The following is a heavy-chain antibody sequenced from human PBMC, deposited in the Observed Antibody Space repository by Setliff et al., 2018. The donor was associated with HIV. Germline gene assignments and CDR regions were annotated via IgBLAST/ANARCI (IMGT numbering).Heavy chain of an antibody. CDR1: GYTFTDNY. D-gene: IGHD3-16*01. V-gene: IGHV1-2*02. CDR3: TRDYAHYFDF. CDR2: INPSSGRT. J-gene: IGHJ4*02. Sequence: ASVKVSCKASGYTFTDNYIHWVRQAPGQGLEWVAWINPSSGRTDYAQRFQGRVTLTSDSSISTAYMELSRLRSDDTATYYCTRDYAHYFDFWGQGTRVTVSS.